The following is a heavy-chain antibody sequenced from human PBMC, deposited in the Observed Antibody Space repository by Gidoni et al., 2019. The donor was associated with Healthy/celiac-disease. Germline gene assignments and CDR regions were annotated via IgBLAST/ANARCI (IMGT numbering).Heavy chain of an antibody. J-gene: IGHJ4*02. V-gene: IGHV1-2*02. D-gene: IGHD3-16*02. CDR3: ARSENDYVWGSYRLGKENFDY. CDR2: INPNSGGT. CDR1: GYTCTGYD. Sequence: QVQLVQSGAEVKKPGASVKVSCKASGYTCTGYDMHWVRQAPGQGLEWMGWINPNSGGTNYAPKFQGRVTIPRDTSISTAYLELSRLRSADPAVYYCARSENDYVWGSYRLGKENFDYCGQGTLVTVSS.